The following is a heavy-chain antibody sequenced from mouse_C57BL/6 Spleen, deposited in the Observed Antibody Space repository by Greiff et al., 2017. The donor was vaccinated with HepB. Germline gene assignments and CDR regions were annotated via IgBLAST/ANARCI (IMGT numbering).Heavy chain of an antibody. V-gene: IGHV1-52*01. CDR1: GYTFTSYW. CDR3: ARGGYYGNLYYYAMDY. CDR2: IDPSDSET. J-gene: IGHJ4*01. D-gene: IGHD2-1*01. Sequence: QVQLQQPGAELVRPGSSVKLSCKASGYTFTSYWMHWVKQRPIQGLEWIGNIDPSDSETHYNQKFKDKATFTVDKSSSTAYMQLSSLTSEDSAVYYCARGGYYGNLYYYAMDYWGQGTSVTVSS.